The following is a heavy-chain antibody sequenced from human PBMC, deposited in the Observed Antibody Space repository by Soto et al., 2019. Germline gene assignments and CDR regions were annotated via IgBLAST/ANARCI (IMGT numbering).Heavy chain of an antibody. D-gene: IGHD1-26*01. CDR3: AKQKAEVDYYYYYYMDV. Sequence: HPGGSLRLSCAASGFTFSSYGMHWVRQAPGKGLEWVAVISYDGSNKYYADSVKGRFTISRDNSKNTLYLQMNSLRAEDTAVYYCAKQKAEVDYYYYYYMDVWGKGTTVTVSS. CDR2: ISYDGSNK. J-gene: IGHJ6*03. CDR1: GFTFSSYG. V-gene: IGHV3-30*18.